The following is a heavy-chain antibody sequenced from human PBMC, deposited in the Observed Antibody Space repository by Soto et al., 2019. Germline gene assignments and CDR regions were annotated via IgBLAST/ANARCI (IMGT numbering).Heavy chain of an antibody. D-gene: IGHD2-8*02. CDR1: GFTFSAYD. V-gene: IGHV3-13*01. J-gene: IGHJ5*02. CDR2: IGTQHDT. CDR3: ARQASYWQGGGGWFDP. Sequence: EVQLVESGGGLVQPGGSLRLSCAASGFTFSAYDMHWVRQATGKGLEWVSAIGTQHDTYYPDSVKGRFTISRENAKNSLYLQMNSLRAGDTAVYYCARQASYWQGGGGWFDPWGQGTLVTVS.